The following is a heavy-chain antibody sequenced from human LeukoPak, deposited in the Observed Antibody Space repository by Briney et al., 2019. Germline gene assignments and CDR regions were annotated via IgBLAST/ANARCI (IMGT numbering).Heavy chain of an antibody. Sequence: PSETLSLSCTVSGGSISRYFWSWLRQPPGKGLEWIGYIYYRGSTNYNPSLKSRVTISVDTSKNQVSLKLRSGTAADTAVYYCAGAPYYYDATKPRAFDVWGQGTMVTVSS. D-gene: IGHD3-22*01. CDR1: GGSISRYF. V-gene: IGHV4-59*01. CDR3: AGAPYYYDATKPRAFDV. J-gene: IGHJ3*01. CDR2: IYYRGST.